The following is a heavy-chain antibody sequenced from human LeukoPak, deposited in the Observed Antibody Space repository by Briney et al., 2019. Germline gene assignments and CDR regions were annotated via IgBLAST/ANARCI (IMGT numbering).Heavy chain of an antibody. CDR1: GGSISSISYY. CDR3: ARDLSGVTGYTYGRGIDY. J-gene: IGHJ4*02. CDR2: IYYSGST. V-gene: IGHV4-39*02. D-gene: IGHD5-18*01. Sequence: SETLSLTCTVSGGSISSISYYWGWIRQPPGKGLEWIGTIYYSGSTFYNPSLKSRISQSINMSKNQFSLNLSSVTAADTAVYYCARDLSGVTGYTYGRGIDYWGQGTLVTVSS.